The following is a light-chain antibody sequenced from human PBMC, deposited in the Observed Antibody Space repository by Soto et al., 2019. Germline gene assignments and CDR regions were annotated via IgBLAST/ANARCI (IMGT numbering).Light chain of an antibody. CDR1: QTVSNW. V-gene: IGKV1-5*01. CDR2: DVS. Sequence: DIQMTQSPSALSTSIGERINITCRASQTVSNWLAWYQQKPGKAPKLLIYDVSNLESGVPSRFSSSGSGTEFSLSISSLQPDDFASYYCQQNDSYSWTFGQGTKV. J-gene: IGKJ1*01. CDR3: QQNDSYSWT.